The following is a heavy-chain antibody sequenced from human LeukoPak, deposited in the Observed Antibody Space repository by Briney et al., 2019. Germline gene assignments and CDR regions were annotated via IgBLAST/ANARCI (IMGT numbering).Heavy chain of an antibody. CDR3: AKPNGARNYYYGMDV. V-gene: IGHV3-23*01. J-gene: IGHJ6*02. CDR2: ISGSGGST. CDR1: GFTFTNYA. Sequence: GGSLRLSCAASGFTFTNYAMNWVRQAPGKGLEWVSAISGSGGSTYYADSVKGRFTISRDNSKNTLYLQMNSLRAEDTAVYYCAKPNGARNYYYGMDVWGQGTTVTVSS. D-gene: IGHD2-8*01.